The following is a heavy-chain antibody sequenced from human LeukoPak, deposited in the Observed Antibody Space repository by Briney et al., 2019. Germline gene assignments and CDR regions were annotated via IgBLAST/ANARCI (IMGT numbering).Heavy chain of an antibody. CDR3: ARETAAADAFDI. CDR1: GFTFDDYG. CDR2: INSDGSST. V-gene: IGHV3-74*01. Sequence: AGGSLRLSCAASGFTFDDYGMSCVRQAPGKGQVWVSRINSDGSSTSYADSVKGRFTISRDNAKNTLYLQMNSLRAEDTAVYYCARETAAADAFDIWGQGTMVTVSS. J-gene: IGHJ3*02. D-gene: IGHD6-13*01.